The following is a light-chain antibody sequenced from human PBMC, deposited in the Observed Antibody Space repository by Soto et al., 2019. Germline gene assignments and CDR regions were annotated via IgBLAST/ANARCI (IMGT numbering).Light chain of an antibody. CDR1: RTDIGGYNY. CDR3: TSYTNSKAYIR. J-gene: IGLJ2*01. CDR2: EVT. Sequence: QSVLTQPASVSGSLGQSITISCTGTRTDIGGYNYVSWYQQYPGKAPKLVICEVTSRPSGISDRFSGSKSGNTASLTISGLQAEDEADYFCTSYTNSKAYIRFGGGTKVTVL. V-gene: IGLV2-14*01.